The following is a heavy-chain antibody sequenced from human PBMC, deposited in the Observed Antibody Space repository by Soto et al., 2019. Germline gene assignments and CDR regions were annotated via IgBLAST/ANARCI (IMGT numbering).Heavy chain of an antibody. CDR1: GFSFSDSY. CDR2: LYNSETT. Sequence: GGSLRLSCAASGFSFSDSYMSWVRQAPGKGLEWVSVLYNSETTYYAESVKGRFTISRDTVKNTVYLEMNNLRVDDTAVYYCARDKTQGAGWFDPWGRGTLVTVSS. J-gene: IGHJ5*02. V-gene: IGHV3-53*01. CDR3: ARDKTQGAGWFDP.